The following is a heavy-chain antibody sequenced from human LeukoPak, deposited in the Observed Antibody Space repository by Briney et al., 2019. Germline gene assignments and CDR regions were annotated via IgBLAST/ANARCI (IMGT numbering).Heavy chain of an antibody. Sequence: SETLSLTCAVDGGSFGDYYWSWIRQPPGKGLEWIGEINHYGSTNYNPSLKSRITISVDTSKNQFSLKLSSVTAADTAVYYCARLPDYYSRHGAPGWGQGTLVTVSS. J-gene: IGHJ4*02. D-gene: IGHD3-10*01. CDR1: GGSFGDYY. V-gene: IGHV4-34*01. CDR2: INHYGST. CDR3: ARLPDYYSRHGAPG.